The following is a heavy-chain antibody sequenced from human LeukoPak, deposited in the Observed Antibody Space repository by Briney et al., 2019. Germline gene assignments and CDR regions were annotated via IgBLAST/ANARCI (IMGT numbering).Heavy chain of an antibody. V-gene: IGHV4-59*01. CDR2: IYYSGST. Sequence: KSSETLSLTCTVYGGSFSGYYWSWIRQPPGKGLEWIGYIYYSGSTNYNPSLKSRVTISVDTSKNQFSLKLSSVTAADTAVYYCARGVRNYYDSSGYRRVTPDYFDYWGQGTLVTVSS. CDR1: GGSFSGYY. CDR3: ARGVRNYYDSSGYRRVTPDYFDY. J-gene: IGHJ4*02. D-gene: IGHD3-22*01.